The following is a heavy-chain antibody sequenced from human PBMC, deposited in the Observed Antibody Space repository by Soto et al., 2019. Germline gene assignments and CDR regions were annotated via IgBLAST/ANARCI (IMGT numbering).Heavy chain of an antibody. CDR2: INSDGKT. CDR3: ERARRLENWFDP. Sequence: SETLSLTCTDSGGSLFRVYCTWIRQPPGGGLEWIARINSDGKTNYSPSPQSRLSLPVDPSRKPSSLHPNSVTAPHTVSYYCERARRLENWFDPWGPGIQVTV. D-gene: IGHD5-12*01. J-gene: IGHJ5*02. V-gene: IGHV4-4*07. CDR1: GGSLFRVY.